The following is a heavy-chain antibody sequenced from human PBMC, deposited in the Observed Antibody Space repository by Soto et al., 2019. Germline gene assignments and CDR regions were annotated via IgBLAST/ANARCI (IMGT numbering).Heavy chain of an antibody. CDR3: ATWQGSLNFHY. CDR2: IWDDGRRK. CDR1: GFTFSLYG. Sequence: QAQLVESGGGVVQPGRSLRLSCAASGFTFSLYGMHWVRQAPGKGLEWVAAIWDDGRRKDYADSVKDRLFIYRDNSKNTLCLQLDSLSPEDTAGDYCATWQGSLNFHYWGQGTLVTVSS. V-gene: IGHV3-33*01. J-gene: IGHJ4*02.